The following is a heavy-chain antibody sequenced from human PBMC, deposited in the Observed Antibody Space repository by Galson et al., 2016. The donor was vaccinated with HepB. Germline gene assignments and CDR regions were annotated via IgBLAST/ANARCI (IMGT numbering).Heavy chain of an antibody. D-gene: IGHD2-15*01. V-gene: IGHV3-7*03. CDR2: IKPDGSEK. Sequence: SLRLSCAVSGFRISNNWMTWVRQSPDKGLEWVANIKPDGSEKYYVDSVKGRFTISRDNAKNSLYLQLNCLRAEDTAVNYCARDGFVASRVFDSWGQGTLVIVSS. J-gene: IGHJ4*02. CDR3: ARDGFVASRVFDS. CDR1: GFRISNNW.